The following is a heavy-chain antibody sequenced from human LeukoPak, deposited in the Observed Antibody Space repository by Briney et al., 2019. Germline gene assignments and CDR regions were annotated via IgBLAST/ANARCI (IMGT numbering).Heavy chain of an antibody. Sequence: GSLRLSCAASGFTFSSYSMNWVRQPPGKGLEWIGEINHSGSTNYNPSLKSRVTISVDTSKNQFSLKLSSVTAADTAVYYCARGRAFPSGIAAAGKGDYWGQGTLVTVSS. V-gene: IGHV4-34*01. D-gene: IGHD6-13*01. CDR2: INHSGST. J-gene: IGHJ4*02. CDR3: ARGRAFPSGIAAAGKGDY. CDR1: GFTFSSYS.